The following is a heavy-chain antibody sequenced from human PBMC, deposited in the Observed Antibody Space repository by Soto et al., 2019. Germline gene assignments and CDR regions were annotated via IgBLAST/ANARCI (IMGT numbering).Heavy chain of an antibody. CDR1: GFTFSSYS. CDR3: ARIGRLRWGDY. CDR2: ISSSSSTI. V-gene: IGHV3-48*01. Sequence: EVQVVESGGGLVQPGGSLRLFCAASGFTFSSYSMNWVRQAPGKGLEWVSYISSSSSTIYYADSVKGRFTISRDNAKNSLYLQMNSLRAEDTAVYYCARIGRLRWGDYWGQGTLVTVSS. D-gene: IGHD4-17*01. J-gene: IGHJ4*02.